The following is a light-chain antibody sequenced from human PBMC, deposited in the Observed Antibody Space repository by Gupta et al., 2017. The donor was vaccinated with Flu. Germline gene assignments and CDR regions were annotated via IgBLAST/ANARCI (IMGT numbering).Light chain of an antibody. J-gene: IGLJ1*01. CDR2: ENN. CDR3: GTWDGSRITDV. CDR1: SSNIGNTY. V-gene: IGLV1-51*02. Sequence: VTISCSGSSSNIGNTYVSWYQQVPGTAPKLLIYENNKRPSGIPDRFSGSKSGTSAALGITGLQTGDEADYYCGTWDGSRITDVFGTGTKVTVL.